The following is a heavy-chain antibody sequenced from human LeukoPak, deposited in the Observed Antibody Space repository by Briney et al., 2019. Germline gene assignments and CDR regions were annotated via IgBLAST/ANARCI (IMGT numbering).Heavy chain of an antibody. Sequence: SETLSLTCTVSGGSISSYYWSWIRQPPGKGLEWIGYIYYSGSTYYNPSLKSRVTISVDTSKNQFSLKLSSVTAADTAVYYCARGAIFGVVITRSAFDIWGQGTMVTVSS. CDR2: IYYSGST. CDR1: GGSISSYY. J-gene: IGHJ3*02. CDR3: ARGAIFGVVITRSAFDI. V-gene: IGHV4-59*01. D-gene: IGHD3-3*01.